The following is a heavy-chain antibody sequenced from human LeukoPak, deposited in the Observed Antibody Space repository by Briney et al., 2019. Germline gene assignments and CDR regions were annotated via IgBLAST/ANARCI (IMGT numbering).Heavy chain of an antibody. J-gene: IGHJ4*02. Sequence: SQTLSLTCTAAGGSISSGNYYGRWIRQPAGKGLEWIGRIDTSGSTNYNPSLGSRVTISIDPSRILLALTLRCVGAGDTAVYYCTKDLGGYSWFDYWGQGTVVTVSS. CDR2: IDTSGST. V-gene: IGHV4-61*02. D-gene: IGHD3-10*01. CDR1: GGSISSGNYY. CDR3: TKDLGGYSWFDY.